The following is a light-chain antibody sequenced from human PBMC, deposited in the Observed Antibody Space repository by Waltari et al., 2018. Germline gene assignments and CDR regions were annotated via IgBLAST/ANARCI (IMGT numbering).Light chain of an antibody. V-gene: IGLV7-46*01. CDR2: DSY. J-gene: IGLJ2*01. CDR3: WLAYTGGIVV. CDR1: PEPVTSGPY. Sequence: QAVVTQAPSLTVSPGGTVTLTCASSPEPVTSGPYPPWLQPKPGQAPRTLIYDSYIKQSWTPARFSASLVGGKAVLTLSGAQAEDEAKYYCWLAYTGGIVVFGGGTELAVL.